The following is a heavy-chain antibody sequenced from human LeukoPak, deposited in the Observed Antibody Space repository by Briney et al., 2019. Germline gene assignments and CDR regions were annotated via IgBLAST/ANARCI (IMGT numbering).Heavy chain of an antibody. Sequence: GGSLRLSCAASGFTFSSYGMSWVRQAPGKGLEWVSVIYSGDITYYADSVKGRFTISRDNSKNTLYLQMNSLRAEDTAVYYCARGSGYNYGFPDYWGQGTLVTVSS. CDR2: IYSGDIT. D-gene: IGHD5-18*01. CDR3: ARGSGYNYGFPDY. V-gene: IGHV3-53*01. CDR1: GFTFSSYG. J-gene: IGHJ4*02.